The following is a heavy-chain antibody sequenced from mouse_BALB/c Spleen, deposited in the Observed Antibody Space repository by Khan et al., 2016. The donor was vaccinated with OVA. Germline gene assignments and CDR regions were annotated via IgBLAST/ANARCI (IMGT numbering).Heavy chain of an antibody. V-gene: IGHV9-3-1*01. CDR3: ARSNSYWYFDV. CDR1: GYTFTNYG. D-gene: IGHD4-1*02. J-gene: IGHJ1*01. Sequence: QVQLKQSGPELKQPGETVKISCKASGYTFTNYGMNWVKQAPGKGLKWMGWINTYTGQPTYADDFKGRFAFSLETSASTAYLQINNLKNEDTATYFCARSNSYWYFDVWGAGTTVTVSS. CDR2: INTYTGQP.